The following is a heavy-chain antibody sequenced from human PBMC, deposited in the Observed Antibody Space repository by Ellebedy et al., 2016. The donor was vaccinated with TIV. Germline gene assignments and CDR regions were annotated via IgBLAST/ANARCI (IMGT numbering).Heavy chain of an antibody. J-gene: IGHJ4*02. D-gene: IGHD1-14*01. Sequence: MPSETLSLTCTVSGGSISSGGYYWSCILQHPGKGLEWIAYIYYSGCTYYNPSLKSRVTISVDTSKNQFSLKLSSVTAADTAVYYYARGGTYPFDYWGQGTLVTVSS. CDR1: GGSISSGGYY. CDR2: IYYSGCT. V-gene: IGHV4-31*03. CDR3: ARGGTYPFDY.